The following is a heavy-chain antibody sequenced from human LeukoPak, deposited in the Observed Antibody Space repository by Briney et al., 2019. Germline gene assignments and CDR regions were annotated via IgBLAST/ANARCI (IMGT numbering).Heavy chain of an antibody. V-gene: IGHV6-1*01. J-gene: IGHJ4*02. CDR1: GDSVSSNNGA. Sequence: SQTLSLTCAISGDSVSSNNGAWNWIRQSPSRGLEWLGRTYYRSKWYNDYAVPMKGRISINPDTSKNQFSLQVNSATPEDTAIYYCARDLGTSGWYTFDYWGQGTLVTVSS. CDR2: TYYRSKWYN. CDR3: ARDLGTSGWYTFDY. D-gene: IGHD6-19*01.